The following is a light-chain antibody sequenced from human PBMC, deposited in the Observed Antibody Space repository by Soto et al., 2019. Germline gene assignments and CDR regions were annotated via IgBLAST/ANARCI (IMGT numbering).Light chain of an antibody. Sequence: EIVMTLSPVTLSVSPGDRATLSCRASQSGNSNLAWYQQKPGQTPKLLIYVASTRATGIPARFSGSGSGTEFTLTISSLQSEDFAVYYCQQYNVWPLTFGGGTKVEFK. CDR2: VAS. CDR1: QSGNSN. CDR3: QQYNVWPLT. V-gene: IGKV3-15*01. J-gene: IGKJ4*01.